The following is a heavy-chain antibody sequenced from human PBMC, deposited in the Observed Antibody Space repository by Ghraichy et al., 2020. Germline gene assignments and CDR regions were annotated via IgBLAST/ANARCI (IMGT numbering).Heavy chain of an antibody. D-gene: IGHD6-6*01. CDR2: IYYSGST. Sequence: SETLSLTCTVSGGSISSGGYYWSWIRQHPGKGLEWIGYIYYSGSTYYNPSLKSRVTISVDTSKNQFSLKLSSVTAADTAVYYCARGEQLGPSQYFQHWGQGTLVTVSS. J-gene: IGHJ1*01. V-gene: IGHV4-31*03. CDR3: ARGEQLGPSQYFQH. CDR1: GGSISSGGYY.